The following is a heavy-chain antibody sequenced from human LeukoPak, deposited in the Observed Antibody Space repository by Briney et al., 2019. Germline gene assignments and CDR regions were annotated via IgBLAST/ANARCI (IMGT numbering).Heavy chain of an antibody. CDR1: GGTFSSYA. V-gene: IGHV1-24*01. Sequence: GSSVKVSCKASGGTFSSYAISWVRQAPGQGLEWMGGFDPEDGETIYAQKFQGRVTMTEDTSTDTAYMELSSLRSEDTAVYYCATVGVPPASWFDPWGQGTLVTVSS. J-gene: IGHJ5*02. CDR2: FDPEDGET. D-gene: IGHD2-2*01. CDR3: ATVGVPPASWFDP.